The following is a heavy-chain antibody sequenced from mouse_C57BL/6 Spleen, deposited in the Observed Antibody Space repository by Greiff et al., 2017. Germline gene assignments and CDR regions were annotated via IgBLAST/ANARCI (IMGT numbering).Heavy chain of an antibody. CDR1: GFTFSDYY. Sequence: VKLVESGGGLVQPGGSLKLSCAASGFTFSDYYMYWVRQTPEKRLEWVAYISNGGGSTYYPDTVKGRFTISRDNAKNTLYLQMSRLKSEDTAMYYCARHEDYYGLDYWGQGTTLTVSS. CDR2: ISNGGGST. V-gene: IGHV5-12*01. D-gene: IGHD1-2*01. CDR3: ARHEDYYGLDY. J-gene: IGHJ2*01.